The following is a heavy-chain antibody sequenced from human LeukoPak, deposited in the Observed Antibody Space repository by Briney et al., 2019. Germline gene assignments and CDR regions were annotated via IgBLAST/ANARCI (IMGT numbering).Heavy chain of an antibody. CDR3: ARDEVVTATDAFDI. V-gene: IGHV1-69*04. CDR2: IIPILGIA. D-gene: IGHD2-21*02. CDR1: GGTFSSYT. Sequence: ASVKVSCKASGGTFSSYTISWVRQAPGQGLEWMGRIIPILGIANYAQKFQVRVTITADKSTGTAYMELSSLRSEDTAVYYCARDEVVTATDAFDIWGQGTMVTVSS. J-gene: IGHJ3*02.